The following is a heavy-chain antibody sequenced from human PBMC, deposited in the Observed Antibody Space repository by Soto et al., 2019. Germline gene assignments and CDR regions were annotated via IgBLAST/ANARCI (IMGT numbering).Heavy chain of an antibody. D-gene: IGHD3-3*01. V-gene: IGHV1-69*04. Sequence: ASVKVSCKASGGTFSSYTISWVRQAPGQGLEWMGRIIPILGIANYAQKLQGRVTMTTDTSTSTAYMELRSLRSDDTAVYYCARELRSYYYMDVWGKGTTVTVSS. CDR3: ARELRSYYYMDV. CDR2: IIPILGIA. J-gene: IGHJ6*03. CDR1: GGTFSSYT.